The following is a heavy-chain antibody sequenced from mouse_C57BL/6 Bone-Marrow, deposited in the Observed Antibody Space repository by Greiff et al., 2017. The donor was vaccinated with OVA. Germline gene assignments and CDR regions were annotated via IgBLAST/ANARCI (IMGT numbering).Heavy chain of an antibody. CDR3: ARDFTTVDYYAMDY. CDR1: GYTFTDYY. D-gene: IGHD1-1*01. V-gene: IGHV1-26*01. CDR2: INPNNGGT. J-gene: IGHJ4*01. Sequence: VQLQQSGPELVKPGASVKISCKASGYTFTDYYMNWVKQSHGKSLEWIGDINPNNGGTSYNQKFKGKATLTVDKSSSTAYMELRSLTSEDSAVYYCARDFTTVDYYAMDYWGQGTSVTVSS.